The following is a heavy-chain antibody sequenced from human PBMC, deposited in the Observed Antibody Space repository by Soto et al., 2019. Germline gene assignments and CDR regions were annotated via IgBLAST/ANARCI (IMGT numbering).Heavy chain of an antibody. J-gene: IGHJ2*01. Sequence: QVQLQESGPGLVKPSETLSLTCGVSGDSIGSDYWSWIRQPPGKGLERIAYIHYTGTSNINPSLKSRVTTSADTSNNQFSLRLYSVTAADTAIYYCARGPYTTYWYFDLWGRGTLVTVSS. CDR1: GDSIGSDY. D-gene: IGHD3-16*01. V-gene: IGHV4-59*01. CDR2: IHYTGTS. CDR3: ARGPYTTYWYFDL.